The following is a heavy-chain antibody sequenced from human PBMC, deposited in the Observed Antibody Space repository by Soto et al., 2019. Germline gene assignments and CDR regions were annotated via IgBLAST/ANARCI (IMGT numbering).Heavy chain of an antibody. Sequence: SVKVSCKASGGTFSSYAISWVRQAPGQGLEWMGGIIPIFGTANYAQKFQGRVTITADESTSTAYMELSSLRSEDTAVYYCARASYCISTSCYESDYYGMDVWGQGTTVTVSS. CDR2: IIPIFGTA. J-gene: IGHJ6*02. CDR1: GGTFSSYA. D-gene: IGHD2-2*01. CDR3: ARASYCISTSCYESDYYGMDV. V-gene: IGHV1-69*13.